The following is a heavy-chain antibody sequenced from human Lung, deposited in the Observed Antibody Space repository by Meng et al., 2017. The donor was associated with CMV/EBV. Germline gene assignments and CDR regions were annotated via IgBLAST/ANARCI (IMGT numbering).Heavy chain of an antibody. V-gene: IGHV1-2*02. D-gene: IGHD2-2*01. Sequence: ASVKVSCKASGYTFTGYYMHWVRQAPGQGLEWMGWINPNSGGTNYAQKFQGRVTMTRDTSISTAYMELSRLRSDDTAVYYCARACSSTSCYPYYYYYYGMDVWGQRTTVTFSS. J-gene: IGHJ6*02. CDR1: GYTFTGYY. CDR3: ARACSSTSCYPYYYYYYGMDV. CDR2: INPNSGGT.